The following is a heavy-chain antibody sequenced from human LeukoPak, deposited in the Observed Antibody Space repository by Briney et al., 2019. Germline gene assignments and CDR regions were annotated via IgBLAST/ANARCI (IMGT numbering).Heavy chain of an antibody. CDR3: ARDQWLAYYYHGMDV. Sequence: PGGPLRLPCAASIFTFSSYAMNWLRHATGKGREGVSYNTNNGTTIYYADSVKGRFTISRDNAENSLYLQMNSLRAEDTAIYYCARDQWLAYYYHGMDVWGQGTTVTVSS. CDR2: NTNNGTTI. CDR1: IFTFSSYA. D-gene: IGHD6-19*01. V-gene: IGHV3-48*03. J-gene: IGHJ6*02.